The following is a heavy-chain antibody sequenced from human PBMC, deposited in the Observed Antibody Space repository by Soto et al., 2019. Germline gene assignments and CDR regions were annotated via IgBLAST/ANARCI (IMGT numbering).Heavy chain of an antibody. V-gene: IGHV4-31*03. D-gene: IGHD4-17*01. CDR1: GGSISSDYSY. Sequence: QVQLQESGPGLVKPSQTLSLTCTVSGGSISSDYSYWSWIRQHPEKGLEWIGYIFYSGSTYFNPSLKSRVXXXXXXXXXXXXXQXRSVTAADTAVYYCARAGVSGDYLPYGMDVWGQGTTVTVSS. CDR2: IFYSGST. CDR3: ARAGVSGDYLPYGMDV. J-gene: IGHJ6*02.